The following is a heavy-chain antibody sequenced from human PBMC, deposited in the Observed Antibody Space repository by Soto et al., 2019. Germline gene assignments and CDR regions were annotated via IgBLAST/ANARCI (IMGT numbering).Heavy chain of an antibody. CDR3: ARVSSRVVVAATNWFDP. CDR2: ISAYNGNT. Sequence: ASVKVSCKASGYTFTSYGISWVRQAPGQGLEWMGWISAYNGNTNYAQKLQGRVTMTTDQSTGTAYMELRSLRSDDTAVYYCARVSSRVVVAATNWFDPWGQGTLVTVSS. V-gene: IGHV1-18*01. CDR1: GYTFTSYG. D-gene: IGHD2-15*01. J-gene: IGHJ5*02.